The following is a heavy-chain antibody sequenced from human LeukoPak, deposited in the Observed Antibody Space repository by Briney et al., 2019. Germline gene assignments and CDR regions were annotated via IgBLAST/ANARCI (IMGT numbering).Heavy chain of an antibody. CDR1: GVTVSSHN. CDR2: NYMGVNT. J-gene: IGHJ4*02. D-gene: IGHD3-16*01. V-gene: IGHV3-53*04. CDR3: VSVGDEVAYTRGYLDY. Sequence: GGSLRLSCAASGVTVSSHNMSSGRHAPAEGLEWVSVNYMGVNTFYVDSVKRPFTVSRHTSKNTLYLQMNSLRPEDTAVYYCVSVGDEVAYTRGYLDYWGQGTLVTVSS.